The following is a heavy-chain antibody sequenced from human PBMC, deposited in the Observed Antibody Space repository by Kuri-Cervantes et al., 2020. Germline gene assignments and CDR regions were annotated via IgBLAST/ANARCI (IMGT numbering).Heavy chain of an antibody. CDR2: ISGGGHST. J-gene: IGHJ3*02. V-gene: IGHV3-23*01. D-gene: IGHD3-16*01. Sequence: GGSLRLSCAASGFTFSSYPMSWVRQAPGKGLEWVSAISGGGHSTYYADSVKGRFTISRDNSRTTMYLQMDSLRAEDTAVYYCARDIKAHLGYYDSTDVAFDIWGQGTMVTVSS. CDR1: GFTFSSYP. CDR3: ARDIKAHLGYYDSTDVAFDI.